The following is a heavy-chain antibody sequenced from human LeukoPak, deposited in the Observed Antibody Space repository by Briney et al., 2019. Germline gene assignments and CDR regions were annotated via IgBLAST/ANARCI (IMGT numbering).Heavy chain of an antibody. CDR1: GGSISSYY. CDR3: ARHGVGARKVGWFDP. CDR2: IYTSGSP. Sequence: SETLSLTCTVSGGSISSYYWSWIRQPPGKGLEWIGYIYTSGSPNYNPSLKSRATISVDTSKNQFSLKLSSVTAADTAVYYCARHGVGARKVGWFDPWGQGTLVTVSS. J-gene: IGHJ5*02. V-gene: IGHV4-4*09. D-gene: IGHD1-26*01.